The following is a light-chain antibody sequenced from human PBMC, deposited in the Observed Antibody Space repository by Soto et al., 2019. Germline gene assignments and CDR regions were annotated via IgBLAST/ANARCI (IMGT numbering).Light chain of an antibody. J-gene: IGLJ1*01. CDR1: SSNIGAGYD. CDR2: DNS. Sequence: QSVLTQPPSVSGAPGQRVTISCTGSSSNIGAGYDVHWYQQLPGTAPKLLIYDNSNRPSGVPDRFSGSKSGTSASLAITGLQAEDEADYYCQSYASSLSGLVFGTGTKLTVL. V-gene: IGLV1-40*01. CDR3: QSYASSLSGLV.